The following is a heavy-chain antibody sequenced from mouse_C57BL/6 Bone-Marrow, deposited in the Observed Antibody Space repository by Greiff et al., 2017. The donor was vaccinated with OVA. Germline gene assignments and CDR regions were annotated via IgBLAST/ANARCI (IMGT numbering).Heavy chain of an antibody. CDR2: ISSGSSTI. D-gene: IGHD2-3*01. J-gene: IGHJ4*01. CDR3: ASRLLRNAMDY. V-gene: IGHV5-17*01. CDR1: GFTFSDYG. Sequence: EVQLLASWGGLVKPGGSLKLSCAASGFTFSDYGMHWVRQAPEKGLEWVAYISSGSSTIYYADTVKGRFPISRDNAKNTLFLQMTRLRSEETAMYYCASRLLRNAMDYWGQGTSVTVSS.